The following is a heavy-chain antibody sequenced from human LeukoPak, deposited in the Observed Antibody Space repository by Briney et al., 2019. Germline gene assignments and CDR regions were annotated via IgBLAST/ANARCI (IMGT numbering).Heavy chain of an antibody. CDR3: ARRITMVRGAVDY. CDR1: GYSFTSYW. J-gene: IGHJ4*02. CDR2: IYPGDTDT. V-gene: IGHV5-51*01. D-gene: IGHD3-10*01. Sequence: GESLKISCKGSGYSFTSYWIGWVRQMPGKGLEWMGIIYPGDTDTRYSPSFQGQVTISADKSISTAYLQWSSLKASDTAMYYCARRITMVRGAVDYWGQGTLVTVSS.